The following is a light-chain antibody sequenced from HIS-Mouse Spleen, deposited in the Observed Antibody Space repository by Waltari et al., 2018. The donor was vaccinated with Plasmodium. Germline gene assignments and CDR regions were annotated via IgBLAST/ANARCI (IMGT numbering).Light chain of an antibody. CDR1: SGSVSTSYY. V-gene: IGLV8-61*01. Sequence: QTVVTPEPSFSVSPGGTVTLTGGLSSGSVSTSYYPSWYQQTPGQAPRTLIYSTNTRSSGVPDRFSGSILGNKAALTITGAQADDESDYYCVLYMGSGIWVFGGGTKLTVL. J-gene: IGLJ2*01. CDR3: VLYMGSGIWV. CDR2: STN.